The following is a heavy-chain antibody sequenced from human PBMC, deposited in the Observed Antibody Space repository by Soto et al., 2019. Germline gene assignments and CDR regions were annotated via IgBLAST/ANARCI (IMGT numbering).Heavy chain of an antibody. CDR1: GFTFDDYV. D-gene: IGHD4-17*01. CDR2: ISWNSGQL. Sequence: EVQLVESGGGLVQPDRSLRLSCVASGFTFDDYVMHWVRQAPGKGLEWVSAISWNSGQLDYADSVRGRFTISRDNAKNSLYLQMNSLRPEDTALYYCAKDKSTGEYSYYRYMDVWGKGTTVTVSS. CDR3: AKDKSTGEYSYYRYMDV. J-gene: IGHJ6*03. V-gene: IGHV3-9*01.